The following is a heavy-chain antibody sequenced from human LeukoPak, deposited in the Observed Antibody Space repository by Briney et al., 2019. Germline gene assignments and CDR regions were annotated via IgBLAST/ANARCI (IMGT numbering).Heavy chain of an antibody. V-gene: IGHV4-61*08. J-gene: IGHJ2*01. Sequence: SETLSLTCTLSGGSLTRGAYSWSWIRQPPGKGLEWIGYISYSGSTHYTPSLKTRLTMSMDTSKNQFSLKLNSVTAADTAVYYCARLTSSWHQDWYFDLWGRGTLVTVSS. CDR3: ARLTSSWHQDWYFDL. CDR1: GGSLTRGAYS. D-gene: IGHD6-13*01. CDR2: ISYSGST.